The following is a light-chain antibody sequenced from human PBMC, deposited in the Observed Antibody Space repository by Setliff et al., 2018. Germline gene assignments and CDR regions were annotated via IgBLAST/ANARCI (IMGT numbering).Light chain of an antibody. V-gene: IGLV2-23*02. CDR1: SSDIGSYHL. J-gene: IGLJ3*02. CDR2: EVN. CDR3: CSYVTGGTLA. Sequence: QSVLTQPASVSGSPGQSITISCAGTSSDIGSYHLVSWYQQHPGKVPKLMIYEVNKRPSGVSSRISGSKSGNTASLTISGLQPEDEGDYYCCSYVTGGTLAFGGGTKVTVL.